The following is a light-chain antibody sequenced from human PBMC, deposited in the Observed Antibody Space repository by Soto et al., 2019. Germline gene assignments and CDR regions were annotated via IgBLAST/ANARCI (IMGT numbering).Light chain of an antibody. CDR1: QTISSW. CDR3: QHYNSYSEA. Sequence: DIQMTQSPSTLSGSVGDRVTITCRASQTISSWLAWYQQKPGKAPKLLIYKASTLKSGVPSRFSGSGSRTEFTLTISSLQPDDFATYYCQHYNSYSEAFGQGTRLEIK. J-gene: IGKJ5*01. CDR2: KAS. V-gene: IGKV1-5*03.